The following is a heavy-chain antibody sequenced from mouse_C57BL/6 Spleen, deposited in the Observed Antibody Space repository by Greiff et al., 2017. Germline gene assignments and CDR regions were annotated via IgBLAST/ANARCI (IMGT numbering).Heavy chain of an antibody. V-gene: IGHV5-9-1*02. Sequence: EVKLVESGEGLVKPGGSLKLSCAASGFTFSSYAMSWVRQTPEKRLEWVAYISSGGDYIYYADTVKGRFTISRDNARNTLYLQMSSLKSEDTAMYYCTRDDYGYWFAYWGQGTLVTVSA. J-gene: IGHJ3*01. CDR2: ISSGGDYI. CDR1: GFTFSSYA. D-gene: IGHD1-1*01. CDR3: TRDDYGYWFAY.